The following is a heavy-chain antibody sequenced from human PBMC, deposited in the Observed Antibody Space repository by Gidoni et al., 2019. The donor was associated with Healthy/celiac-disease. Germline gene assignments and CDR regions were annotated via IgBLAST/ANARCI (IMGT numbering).Heavy chain of an antibody. CDR2: IYYSGST. Sequence: QLQLQESGPGLVTPSETLSLTCTVTGGSISSRSYYWGWIRQPPGKGLEWIGSIYYSGSTYYNPSLKSRVTISVDTSKNQFSLKLSSVTAADTAVYYCASVSSRSRYYYYMDVWGKGTTVTVSS. J-gene: IGHJ6*03. D-gene: IGHD6-13*01. CDR3: ASVSSRSRYYYYMDV. CDR1: GGSISSRSYY. V-gene: IGHV4-39*01.